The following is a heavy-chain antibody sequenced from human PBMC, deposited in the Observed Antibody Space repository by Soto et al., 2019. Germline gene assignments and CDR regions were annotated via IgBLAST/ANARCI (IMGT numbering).Heavy chain of an antibody. CDR3: ARDMVYYYDSSGYSGADY. V-gene: IGHV1-2*02. J-gene: IGHJ4*02. CDR1: GYTFTGYC. CDR2: INPNSGGT. D-gene: IGHD3-22*01. Sequence: ASVKVSCKASGYTFTGYCMHWVRQAPGQGLEWMGWINPNSGGTNYAQKFQGRVTMTRDTPISTAYMELSRLRSDDTAVYYCARDMVYYYDSSGYSGADYWGQGTLVTVSS.